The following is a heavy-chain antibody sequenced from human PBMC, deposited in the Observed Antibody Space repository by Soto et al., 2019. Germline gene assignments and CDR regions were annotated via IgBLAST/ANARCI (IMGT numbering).Heavy chain of an antibody. V-gene: IGHV4-61*01. CDR3: ARFVRSCSGTTCYTRADV. CDR2: IYSSGST. CDR1: GGSVSSYTHY. D-gene: IGHD2-2*02. J-gene: IGHJ6*02. Sequence: PSETLSLTCTVSGGSVSSYTHYWIWIRQPPGKRLKWLGFIYSSGSTNYNPSLKSRVTMSVDTSKNQFSLKLRSVIVADTAVYHCARFVRSCSGTTCYTRADVWGQGTTVTVSS.